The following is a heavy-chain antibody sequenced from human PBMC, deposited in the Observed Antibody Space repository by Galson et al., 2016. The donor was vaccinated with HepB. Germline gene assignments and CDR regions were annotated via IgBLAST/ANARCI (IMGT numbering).Heavy chain of an antibody. Sequence: ATLSLTCAVSGGSISSDKWWTWVRQAPGKGLEWIGEIYSGSTNYNPSLKSRVTISIDKSHNHFSLNLNSVTAADTAVYYCASVRLGCSSTSCYIDDWGQGTLVTVSS. CDR2: IYSGST. J-gene: IGHJ4*02. V-gene: IGHV4-4*02. CDR1: GGSISSDKW. CDR3: ASVRLGCSSTSCYIDD. D-gene: IGHD2-2*01.